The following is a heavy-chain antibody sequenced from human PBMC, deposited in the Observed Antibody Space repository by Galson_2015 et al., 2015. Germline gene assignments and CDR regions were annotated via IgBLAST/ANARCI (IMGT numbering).Heavy chain of an antibody. CDR2: ISSGGNTI. CDR3: ARVRAGYYFDY. J-gene: IGHJ4*02. V-gene: IGHV3-48*02. Sequence: SLRLSCAASGFTFSSYSMNWVRQAPGKGLEWVSYISSGGNTIYYADSVKGRFTIPRDNAKSSLCLQMDSLRDEDTAVYYCARVRAGYYFDYWGQGILVTVSS. CDR1: GFTFSSYS.